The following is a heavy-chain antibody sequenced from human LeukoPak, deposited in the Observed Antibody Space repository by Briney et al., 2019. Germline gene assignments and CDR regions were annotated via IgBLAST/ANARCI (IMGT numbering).Heavy chain of an antibody. CDR2: IYSGGTT. V-gene: IGHV3-66*01. J-gene: IGHJ4*02. D-gene: IGHD6-19*01. Sequence: ETLSLTCTASGFTVSSNFMSWVRQAPGKGLEWVSVIYSGGTTYYADSVKGRFTISRDSSKNTLYLQMNTLRVEDTAVYYCARGVSSGWYYFDFWGQGTLVTVS. CDR1: GFTVSSNF. CDR3: ARGVSSGWYYFDF.